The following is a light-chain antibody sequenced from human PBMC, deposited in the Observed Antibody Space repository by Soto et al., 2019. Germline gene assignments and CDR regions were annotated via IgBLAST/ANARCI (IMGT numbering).Light chain of an antibody. CDR2: EVS. CDR3: SSYGGSNIWV. CDR1: SSDVGGYNY. V-gene: IGLV2-8*01. J-gene: IGLJ1*01. Sequence: QSVLTQPPSASGSPGQSVTISCTGTSSDVGGYNYVSWYQQHPGKAPKLMIYEVSKRPSGVPDRFSGSKSGNTASLTVSGLQAEDEADYYCSSYGGSNIWVFGTGTKVTVL.